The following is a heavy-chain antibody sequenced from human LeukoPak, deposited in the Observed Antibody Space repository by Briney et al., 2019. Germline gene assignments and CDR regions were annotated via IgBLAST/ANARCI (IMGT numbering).Heavy chain of an antibody. CDR3: AGGGGGGGYNYVYDY. Sequence: SETLSLTCTVSGDSISSSSSHWGWIRQPPGKGLEWIGSIYYSGSAYYNPSLKSRVSMSADTSKNQFSLKLSSVTAADMAVYYCAGGGGGGGYNYVYDYWGQGTLVTVSS. CDR2: IYYSGSA. CDR1: GDSISSSSSH. D-gene: IGHD5-24*01. V-gene: IGHV4-39*01. J-gene: IGHJ4*02.